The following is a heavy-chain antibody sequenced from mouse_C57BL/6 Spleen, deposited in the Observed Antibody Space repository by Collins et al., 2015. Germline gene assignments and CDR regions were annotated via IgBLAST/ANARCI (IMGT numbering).Heavy chain of an antibody. CDR2: INPSSGYT. J-gene: IGHJ4*01. Sequence: QVQLQQSGAELARPGASVKMSCKASGYTFTSYTMHWVKQRPGQGLEWIGYINPSSGYTKYNQKFKDKATLTADKSSSTAYMQLSSLTSEDSAVYYCARKGDYDGGATDYWGQGTSVTVSS. CDR3: ARKGDYDGGATDY. CDR1: GYTFTSYT. V-gene: IGHV1-4*01. D-gene: IGHD2-4*01.